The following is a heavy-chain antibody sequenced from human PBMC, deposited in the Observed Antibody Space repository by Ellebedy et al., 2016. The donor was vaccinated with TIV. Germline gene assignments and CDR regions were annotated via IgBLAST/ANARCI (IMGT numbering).Heavy chain of an antibody. CDR3: ARDPGGGGDFGDNWFDP. CDR1: GTIVSDYF. V-gene: IGHV3-66*01. CDR2: LYPDAKT. D-gene: IGHD2-21*01. Sequence: GESLKISCEASGTIVSDYFMNWVRQAPGKGLEWVSVLYPDAKTNYTNSVNGRFIVSRDRSKNTLYLQMNSLTAEDTAVYYCARDPGGGGDFGDNWFDPWGQGTLVTVSS. J-gene: IGHJ5*02.